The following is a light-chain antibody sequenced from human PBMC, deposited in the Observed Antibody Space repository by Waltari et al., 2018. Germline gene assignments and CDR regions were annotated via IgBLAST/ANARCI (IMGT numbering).Light chain of an antibody. Sequence: QSVLTQPPSASGTPGQRVTISCSGSRPNIGSNTVNWYQQLPGTAPKLLIDSNNQRPSGVPDRCSCSKSGTSASLAISGLQSEDEADYYCAAWDDSLNGPEVVFGGGTKLTVL. CDR2: SNN. CDR1: RPNIGSNT. J-gene: IGLJ2*01. CDR3: AAWDDSLNGPEVV. V-gene: IGLV1-44*01.